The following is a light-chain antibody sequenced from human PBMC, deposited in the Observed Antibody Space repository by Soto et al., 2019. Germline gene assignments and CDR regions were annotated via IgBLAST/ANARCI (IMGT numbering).Light chain of an antibody. V-gene: IGKV1-39*01. Sequence: DIQMTQSPSSLSASVGDRVTITCRASQSSNIYLNWYQQKPGKAPKPLIYAASSLQSGVPSRFSGSGSGTDFTLTISTLQPEDFATYYCQQSYTTPITFGQGTRLEIK. CDR1: QSSNIY. J-gene: IGKJ5*01. CDR3: QQSYTTPIT. CDR2: AAS.